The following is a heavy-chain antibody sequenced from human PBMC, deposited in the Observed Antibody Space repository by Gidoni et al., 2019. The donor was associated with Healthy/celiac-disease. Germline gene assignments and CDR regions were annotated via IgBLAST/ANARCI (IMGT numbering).Heavy chain of an antibody. D-gene: IGHD6-25*01. CDR2: IYYRGGT. J-gene: IGHJ4*02. V-gene: IGHV4-39*07. CDR3: ARDQRLPSPAIY. Sequence: QLQLQESGPGLVKPSETLSLTCTVPGCPISSSSYYWGWIRQPPGKGLAWIGSIYYRGGTYYNPSLKSRVTISVDTSKNQFSLKLSSVTAADTAVYYCARDQRLPSPAIYWGQGTLVTVSS. CDR1: GCPISSSSYY.